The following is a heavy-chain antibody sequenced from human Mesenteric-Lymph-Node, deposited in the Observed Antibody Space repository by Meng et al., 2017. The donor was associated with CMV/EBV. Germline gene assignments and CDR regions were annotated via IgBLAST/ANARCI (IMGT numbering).Heavy chain of an antibody. CDR3: VTKYYHDSRGYPPFDY. Sequence: ASVKVSCKASGGTFSSYNISWVRQAPGQGLEWMGWINPNSGGTNYAQKFQGRVTMTRDTSINTAYMELSRLRSDDTAVYYCVTKYYHDSRGYPPFDYWGQGTLVTVSS. CDR1: GGTFSSYN. CDR2: INPNSGGT. D-gene: IGHD3-22*01. V-gene: IGHV1-2*02. J-gene: IGHJ4*02.